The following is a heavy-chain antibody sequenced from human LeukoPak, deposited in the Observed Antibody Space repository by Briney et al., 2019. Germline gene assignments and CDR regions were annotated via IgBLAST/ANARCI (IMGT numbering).Heavy chain of an antibody. V-gene: IGHV4-39*07. CDR2: IYYNGRT. CDR1: GGSITRSSYY. D-gene: IGHD3/OR15-3a*01. J-gene: IGHJ4*02. Sequence: PSETLSLTCTVSGGSITRSSYYWAWIRQPPGKGLEWIGSIYYNGRTYYNPSLKSRVTISSDTSKKQFYLKLSSVTAADTAVYYCARNLLSQDFWTGYSSIGGFHYWGQGTLVAVSS. CDR3: ARNLLSQDFWTGYSSIGGFHY.